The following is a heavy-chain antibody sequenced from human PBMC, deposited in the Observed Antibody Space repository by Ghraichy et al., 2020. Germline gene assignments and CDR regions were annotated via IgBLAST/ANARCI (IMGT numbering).Heavy chain of an antibody. Sequence: ASVGGCCKASGYTFTNYGISWVRQAPGQGLEWMGWISTRREKANYAQNFEGRVTMTTDTATTTVYMELRSLIFDDTAVYYCARGLYGFAFDLWGQGTMVTVAS. CDR1: GYTFTNYG. D-gene: IGHD4-17*01. CDR2: ISTRREKA. J-gene: IGHJ3*01. V-gene: IGHV1-18*04. CDR3: ARGLYGFAFDL.